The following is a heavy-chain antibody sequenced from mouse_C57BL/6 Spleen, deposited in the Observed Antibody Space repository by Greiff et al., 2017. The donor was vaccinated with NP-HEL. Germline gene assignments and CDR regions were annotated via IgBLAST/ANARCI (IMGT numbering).Heavy chain of an antibody. V-gene: IGHV1-59*01. CDR3: ARNGYYHFDV. Sequence: QVQLQQSGAELVRPGTSVKLSCKASGYTFTSYWMHWVKQRPGQGLEWIGVIDPSDSYTNYNQKFKGKATLTVDTSSSTAYMQLSSLTSEDSAVYYCARNGYYHFDVWGTGTTVTVSS. D-gene: IGHD2-3*01. CDR2: IDPSDSYT. CDR1: GYTFTSYW. J-gene: IGHJ1*03.